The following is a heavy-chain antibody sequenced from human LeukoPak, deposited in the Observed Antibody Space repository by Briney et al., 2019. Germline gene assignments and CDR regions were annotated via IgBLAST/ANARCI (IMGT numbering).Heavy chain of an antibody. CDR2: ISAYNGNT. Sequence: GASVKVSCKASGYTFTSYGISWVRQAPGQGLEWMGWISAYNGNTNYAQKLQGRVTMTTDTSTSTAYMELRSLRSDDTAVYYCARGAREHGYAAYYYYYGMDVWGQGTTVTVSS. J-gene: IGHJ6*02. V-gene: IGHV1-18*01. D-gene: IGHD5-12*01. CDR3: ARGAREHGYAAYYYYYGMDV. CDR1: GYTFTSYG.